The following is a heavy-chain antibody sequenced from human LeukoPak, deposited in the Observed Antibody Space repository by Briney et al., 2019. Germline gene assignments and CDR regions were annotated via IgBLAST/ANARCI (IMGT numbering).Heavy chain of an antibody. CDR1: GYSFSSYW. Sequence: RRESLKISCKGSGYSFSSYWIGWVRQMPGKGLEWMGIIYPRDSDTRYSPSFQGQVTISADKSISTAYLQWSSLKASDTAMYYCARTIVGAIGDFDYWGQGTLVTVSS. CDR3: ARTIVGAIGDFDY. D-gene: IGHD1-26*01. CDR2: IYPRDSDT. V-gene: IGHV5-51*01. J-gene: IGHJ4*02.